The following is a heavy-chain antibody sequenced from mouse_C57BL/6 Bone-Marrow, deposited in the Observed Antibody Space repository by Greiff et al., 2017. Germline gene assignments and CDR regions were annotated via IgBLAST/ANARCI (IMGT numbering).Heavy chain of an antibody. CDR2: IYPGSGST. CDR3: ARWYCYGNYAMDY. Sequence: QVQLQQPGAELVKPGASVKMSCKASGYTFTSYWITWVKQRPGQGLEWIGDIYPGSGSTNYNEKFKSKATLTVDTSSSTAYMQLSSLTSEDSAIEYCARWYCYGNYAMDYWGQGTSVTVSS. V-gene: IGHV1-55*01. D-gene: IGHD1-1*01. J-gene: IGHJ4*01. CDR1: GYTFTSYW.